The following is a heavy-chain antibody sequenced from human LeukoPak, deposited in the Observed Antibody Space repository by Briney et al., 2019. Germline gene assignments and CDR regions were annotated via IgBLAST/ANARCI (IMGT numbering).Heavy chain of an antibody. CDR3: ARSGSHDY. CDR2: ITASGGST. V-gene: IGHV3-23*01. CDR1: GFSFSSYA. J-gene: IGHJ4*02. Sequence: PGGSLRLSCAASGFSFSSYAMSWVRQAPGKGLEWVSTITASGGSTYYADSVKGRFTISRDNSKNTLYLQINSLRAEDTAVYYCARSGSHDYWGQGTLVTVSS. D-gene: IGHD1-26*01.